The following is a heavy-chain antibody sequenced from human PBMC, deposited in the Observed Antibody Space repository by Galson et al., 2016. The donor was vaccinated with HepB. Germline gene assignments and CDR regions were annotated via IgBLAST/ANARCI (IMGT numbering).Heavy chain of an antibody. CDR2: VSHHGIDK. D-gene: IGHD3-22*01. V-gene: IGHV3-30*03. J-gene: IGHJ4*02. Sequence: SLRLSCAASGFNFNNYGMHWVRQAPGKGLERVAVVSHHGIDKYYADSVKGRFTISRDNSKNTLSLQLNSLRIEDTAVYHCIKARQATSGYYYPFFDDWGQGTLVTVSS. CDR3: IKARQATSGYYYPFFDD. CDR1: GFNFNNYG.